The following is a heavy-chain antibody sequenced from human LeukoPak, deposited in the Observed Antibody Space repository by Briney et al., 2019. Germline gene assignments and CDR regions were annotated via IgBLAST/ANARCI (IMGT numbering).Heavy chain of an antibody. J-gene: IGHJ4*02. V-gene: IGHV4-59*01. D-gene: IGHD3-10*01. Sequence: SETLSLTCTVSGGSISSYYWSWIRQPAGKGLEWIGYIYYSGSTNYNPSLKSRVTISVDTSKNQFSLKLSSVTAADTAVYYCARDRVTMVRGVIKTFFDYWGQGTLVTVSS. CDR2: IYYSGST. CDR3: ARDRVTMVRGVIKTFFDY. CDR1: GGSISSYY.